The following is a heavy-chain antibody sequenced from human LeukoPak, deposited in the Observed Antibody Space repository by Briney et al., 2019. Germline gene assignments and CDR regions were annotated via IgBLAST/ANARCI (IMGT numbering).Heavy chain of an antibody. V-gene: IGHV3-23*01. CDR3: AKAGGDPLLWFGELEVVYYMDV. CDR1: GFTFDDYT. D-gene: IGHD3-10*01. CDR2: ISGSGGST. J-gene: IGHJ6*03. Sequence: PGGSLRLSCAASGFTFDDYTMHWVRQAPGKGLEWVSAISGSGGSTYYADSVKGRFTISRDNSKNTLYLQMNSLRAEDTAVYYCAKAGGDPLLWFGELEVVYYMDVWGKGTTVTISS.